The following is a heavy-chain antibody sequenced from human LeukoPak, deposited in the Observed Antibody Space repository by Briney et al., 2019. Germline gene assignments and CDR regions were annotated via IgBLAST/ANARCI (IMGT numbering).Heavy chain of an antibody. V-gene: IGHV1-2*02. CDR2: INPNSGGT. J-gene: IGHJ6*02. D-gene: IGHD6-13*01. Sequence: GASVKVSCKASGYTFTGYYMRWVRQAPGQGLEWMGWINPNSGGTNYAQKLQGRVTMTTDTSTSTAYMELRSLRSDDTAVYYCARDISDSSSWYVIYYYYGMDVWGQGTTVTVSS. CDR3: ARDISDSSSWYVIYYYYGMDV. CDR1: GYTFTGYY.